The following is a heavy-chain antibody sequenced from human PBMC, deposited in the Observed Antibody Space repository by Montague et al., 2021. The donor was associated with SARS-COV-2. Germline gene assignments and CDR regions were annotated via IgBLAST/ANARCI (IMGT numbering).Heavy chain of an antibody. Sequence: SLRLSCAASGFTFDNHAMTWVRQAPGKGLEWVSTISGGGGRTYYADSVKGRFTISRDNSKSTLFLQMNSLRAEDTAVYYCGKWIEGALAYGDYWGQGTLVTVSS. J-gene: IGHJ4*02. CDR1: GFTFDNHA. D-gene: IGHD1-26*01. CDR2: ISGGGGRT. V-gene: IGHV3-23*01. CDR3: GKWIEGALAYGDY.